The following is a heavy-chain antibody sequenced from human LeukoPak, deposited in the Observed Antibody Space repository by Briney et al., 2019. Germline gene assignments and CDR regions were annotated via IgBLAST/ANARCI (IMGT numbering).Heavy chain of an antibody. CDR2: IYPTDSDA. J-gene: IGHJ4*02. Sequence: GESLKISCKVSGYSFTTYWIGWVRQMPGKGLEWMGIIYPTDSDARYSPSFQGQVTISADKSISTAYLQWSSLKASDTAMYYCARSAGSWSVSRYFGSWGQGTLVTVSS. D-gene: IGHD3-10*01. CDR3: ARSAGSWSVSRYFGS. CDR1: GYSFTTYW. V-gene: IGHV5-51*01.